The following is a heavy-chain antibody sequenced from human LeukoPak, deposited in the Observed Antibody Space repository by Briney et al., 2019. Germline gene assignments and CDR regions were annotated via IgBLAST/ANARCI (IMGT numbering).Heavy chain of an antibody. D-gene: IGHD3-10*01. Sequence: GESLKISCTGSGYSFSSYWIAWVRQMPGKGREWMGIIYAGGSDTRYSPSFQGQVTISVDKSINTAYLQWRSLKASDTAMYYCGRSGHYGTDVWGQGTTVTVSS. J-gene: IGHJ6*02. V-gene: IGHV5-51*01. CDR2: IYAGGSDT. CDR3: GRSGHYGTDV. CDR1: GYSFSSYW.